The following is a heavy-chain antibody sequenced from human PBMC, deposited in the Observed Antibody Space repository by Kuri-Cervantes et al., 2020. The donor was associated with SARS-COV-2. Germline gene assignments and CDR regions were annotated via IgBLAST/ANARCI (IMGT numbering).Heavy chain of an antibody. CDR1: GGTFSSYA. D-gene: IGHD2-2*01. CDR3: AREGSCSSTSCPSEY. J-gene: IGHJ4*02. CDR2: IIPIFGTA. V-gene: IGHV1-69*06. Sequence: SVKVSCKASGGTFSSYAISWVRQAPGQGLEWMGGIIPIFGTANYAQKFQGRVTITADKSTSTAYMELSSLRSEDTAVYYCAREGSCSSTSCPSEYWGQGTLVTVSS.